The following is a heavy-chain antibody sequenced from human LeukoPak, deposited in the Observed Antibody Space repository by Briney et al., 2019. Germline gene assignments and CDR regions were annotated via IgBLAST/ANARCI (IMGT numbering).Heavy chain of an antibody. Sequence: SETLSLTCSVSGGSISTYYCNWIRQSPGKGLEWIANIDNSGTAMYNPSLRSRITVSFDTSTNQFSLTMKSVTAADTAVYYCASQTYYGVVSARGWFDSWGQGTLVSVSS. CDR1: GGSISTYY. D-gene: IGHD2-21*01. V-gene: IGHV4-59*01. CDR2: IDNSGTA. J-gene: IGHJ5*01. CDR3: ASQTYYGVVSARGWFDS.